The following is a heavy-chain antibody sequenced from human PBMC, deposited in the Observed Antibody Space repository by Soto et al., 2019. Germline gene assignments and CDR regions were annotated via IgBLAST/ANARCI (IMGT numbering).Heavy chain of an antibody. CDR1: GLTFRTYG. V-gene: IGHV3-33*01. J-gene: IGHJ4*02. Sequence: PGGSLRLSCGPSGLTFRTYGIHWGRQAPGKGLEWVAVIWYDGSNQYYADSVKGRFTISRDNSKNVLYLQMNSLRAEDTAVYYCARDLGAFNYGAAYFDYWGQGTPVTVSS. CDR3: ARDLGAFNYGAAYFDY. CDR2: IWYDGSNQ. D-gene: IGHD3-10*01.